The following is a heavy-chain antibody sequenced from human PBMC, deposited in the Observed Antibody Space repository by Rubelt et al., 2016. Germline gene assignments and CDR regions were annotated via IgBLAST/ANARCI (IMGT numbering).Heavy chain of an antibody. J-gene: IGHJ4*02. CDR2: INPSGGST. D-gene: IGHD3-10*01. V-gene: IGHV1-46*01. CDR3: ARVGFYYDSGSYVD. Sequence: QVQLVQSGAEVKKPGASVKVSCKASGYTFTSYYMHWVRQAPGQGLEWMGIINPSGGSTTYAQKFQGRVTMTRGTSTSTVYMDLSSLRCEDTAVYYCARVGFYYDSGSYVDWGQGTLVTVSS. CDR1: GYTFTSYY.